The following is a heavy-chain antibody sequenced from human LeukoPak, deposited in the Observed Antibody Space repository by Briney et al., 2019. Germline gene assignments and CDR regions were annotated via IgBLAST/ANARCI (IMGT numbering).Heavy chain of an antibody. V-gene: IGHV3-23*01. J-gene: IGHJ4*02. Sequence: GGSLRLSCAASGFTFSSYAMSWVRQAPGKGLEWVSAISGSGGSTYYADSVKGRYTISRDNSKNTRYLQMNSLSAEDTAVYYCAKLYSSSSYPSLHDYWGQGTLVTVSS. CDR1: GFTFSSYA. CDR2: ISGSGGST. CDR3: AKLYSSSSYPSLHDY. D-gene: IGHD6-6*01.